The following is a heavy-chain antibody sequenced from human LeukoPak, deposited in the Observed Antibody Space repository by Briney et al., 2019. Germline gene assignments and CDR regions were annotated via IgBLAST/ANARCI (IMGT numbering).Heavy chain of an antibody. J-gene: IGHJ4*02. CDR3: ARVAGEVRGVHGDLFDY. Sequence: SETLSLTCTVSGGSISSYYWSWIRQPPGKGLEWIGYIYYSGSTNYNPSLKSRVTISGDTSKNQFSLKLSSVTAADTAVYYCARVAGEVRGVHGDLFDYWGQGTLVTVSS. CDR1: GGSISSYY. CDR2: IYYSGST. V-gene: IGHV4-59*01. D-gene: IGHD3-10*01.